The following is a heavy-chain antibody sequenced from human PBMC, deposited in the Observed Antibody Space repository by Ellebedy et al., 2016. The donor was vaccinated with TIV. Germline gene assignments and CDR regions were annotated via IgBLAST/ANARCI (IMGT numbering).Heavy chain of an antibody. J-gene: IGHJ6*03. CDR3: ARVKRYCTSTSCYMYNYYYYYMDV. CDR2: INHSGST. D-gene: IGHD2-2*02. V-gene: IGHV4-34*01. Sequence: SETLSLXXAVYGGSFSGYYWSWIRQPPGKGLEWIGEINHSGSTNYNPPLKSRVTISVDTSKNQFSLKLSSVTAADTAVYYCARVKRYCTSTSCYMYNYYYYYMDVWGKGTTVTVSS. CDR1: GGSFSGYY.